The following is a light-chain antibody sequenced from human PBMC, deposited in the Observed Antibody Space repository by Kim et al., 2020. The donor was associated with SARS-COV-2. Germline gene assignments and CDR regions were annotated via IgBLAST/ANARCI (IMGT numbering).Light chain of an antibody. CDR3: QQRSNWPPFT. CDR1: QSVSIY. CDR2: DAS. Sequence: SPGERATLSCRASQSVSIYLAWYQQKPGQAPRLLIYDASNRATGIPARFSGSGSGTDFTLTISSLEPEDFAVYYCQQRSNWPPFTFGPGTKVDIK. V-gene: IGKV3-11*01. J-gene: IGKJ3*01.